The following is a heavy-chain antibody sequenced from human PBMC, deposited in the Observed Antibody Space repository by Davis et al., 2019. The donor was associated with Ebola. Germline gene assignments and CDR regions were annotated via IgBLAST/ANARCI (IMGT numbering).Heavy chain of an antibody. D-gene: IGHD3-10*01. CDR2: ISSSSSYI. J-gene: IGHJ4*02. Sequence: PGGSLRLSCAASGFTFSSYSMNWVRQAPGKGLEWVSSISSSSSYIYYADSVKGRFTISRDNAKNSLYLQMNSLRAEDTAVYYCARGRTYYYGSGSYVPYWGQGTLVTVSS. CDR3: ARGRTYYYGSGSYVPY. CDR1: GFTFSSYS. V-gene: IGHV3-21*01.